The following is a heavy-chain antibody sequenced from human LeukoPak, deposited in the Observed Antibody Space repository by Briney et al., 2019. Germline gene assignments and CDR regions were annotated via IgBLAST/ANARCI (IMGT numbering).Heavy chain of an antibody. CDR1: GFTFSSYS. D-gene: IGHD5-12*01. V-gene: IGHV3-21*01. Sequence: GGSLRLSCAASGFTFSSYSMNWVRQAPGKGLEWVSSISSSSSYIYCADSVKGRFTISRDNAKNSLYLQMNSLRAEDTAVYYCARVLVATSNAFDIWGQGTMVTVSS. CDR3: ARVLVATSNAFDI. CDR2: ISSSSSYI. J-gene: IGHJ3*02.